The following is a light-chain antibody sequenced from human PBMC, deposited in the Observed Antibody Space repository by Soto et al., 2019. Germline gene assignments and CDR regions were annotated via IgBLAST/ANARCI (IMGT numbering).Light chain of an antibody. CDR1: QSVSSN. Sequence: EIVMTQSPATLSVSPGERATLSCRASQSVSSNLAWYQQKPGQAPRLLIYGASIRATGIPARFSGSGSGTEFTLTISSLQSEDFAVYYCEQYNKWLPLTFGGGTKVEIK. CDR2: GAS. V-gene: IGKV3-15*01. J-gene: IGKJ4*01. CDR3: EQYNKWLPLT.